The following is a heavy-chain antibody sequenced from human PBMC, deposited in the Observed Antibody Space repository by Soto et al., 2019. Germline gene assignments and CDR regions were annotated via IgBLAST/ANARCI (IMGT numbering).Heavy chain of an antibody. Sequence: EVHLLESGGGFVQTGKSLRLSCTTSGFNFSGYGMTWVRQAPGRGLEWISTMYPSGGDLFSAASVEGRYSMSRDESRGTVFLQMDRLRVEDTAIYYCVKGGWGDNWGPGALVAVSS. CDR2: MYPSGGDL. D-gene: IGHD3-10*01. CDR3: VKGGWGDN. J-gene: IGHJ4*02. CDR1: GFNFSGYG. V-gene: IGHV3-23*05.